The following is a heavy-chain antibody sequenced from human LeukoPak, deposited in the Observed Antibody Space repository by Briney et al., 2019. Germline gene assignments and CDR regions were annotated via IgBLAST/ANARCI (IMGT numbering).Heavy chain of an antibody. D-gene: IGHD2-2*01. CDR1: GGSISSSSYY. V-gene: IGHV4-39*02. CDR3: ARDPPRSVVVPAANDY. Sequence: SETLSLTCTVSGGSISSSSYYWGWIRQPPGKGLEWIGSIYYSGSTYYNPSLKSRVTICVDTSKNQFSLKLSSVTAADTAVYYCARDPPRSVVVPAANDYWGQGTLVTVSS. CDR2: IYYSGST. J-gene: IGHJ4*02.